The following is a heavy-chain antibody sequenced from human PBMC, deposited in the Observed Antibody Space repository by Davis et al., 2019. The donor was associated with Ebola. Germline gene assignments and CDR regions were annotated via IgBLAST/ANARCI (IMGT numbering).Heavy chain of an antibody. V-gene: IGHV4-59*01. Sequence: SETLSLTCTVSGGSISSYYWSWIRQPPGKGLEWIGYIYYSGSTNYNPSLKSRVTISVDTSKNQFSLELSSVTAADTAVYYCARAWFSSSPDFDYWGQGTLVTVSS. CDR2: IYYSGST. CDR1: GGSISSYY. J-gene: IGHJ4*02. CDR3: ARAWFSSSPDFDY. D-gene: IGHD6-13*01.